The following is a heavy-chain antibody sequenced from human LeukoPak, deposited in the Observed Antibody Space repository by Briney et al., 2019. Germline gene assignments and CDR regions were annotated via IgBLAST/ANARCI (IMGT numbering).Heavy chain of an antibody. V-gene: IGHV1-8*01. J-gene: IGHJ4*02. D-gene: IGHD6-19*01. CDR1: GYTFTSYD. Sequence: GASVKVSCKASGYTFTSYDINWVRQATGQGLEWMGWMNPNSGNTGYAQKFQGRVTMTRNTSISTAYMELSSLRSEDTAVYYCARAEQWLVTPFDYWGQGTLVTVSS. CDR3: ARAEQWLVTPFDY. CDR2: MNPNSGNT.